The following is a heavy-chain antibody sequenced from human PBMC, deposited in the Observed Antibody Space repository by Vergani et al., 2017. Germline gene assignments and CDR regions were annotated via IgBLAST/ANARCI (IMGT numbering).Heavy chain of an antibody. V-gene: IGHV1-3*01. J-gene: IGHJ3*02. Sequence: QVKLVQPGAEVKKPGASVKVSCKASGYTFTSYAMHWVRQAPGQRLEWMGWINAGNGNTKYSQKFQGRVTITRDTSASTAYMELSSLRSEDTAVYYCAGSRCRGVPAAGREAFDIWGQGTMVTVSS. CDR2: INAGNGNT. D-gene: IGHD2-2*01. CDR1: GYTFTSYA. CDR3: AGSRCRGVPAAGREAFDI.